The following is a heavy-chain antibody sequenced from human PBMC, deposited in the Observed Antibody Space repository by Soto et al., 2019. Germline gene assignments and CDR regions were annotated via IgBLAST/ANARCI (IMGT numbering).Heavy chain of an antibody. CDR1: GFNFDDYA. D-gene: IGHD3-22*01. CDR3: AKDLGRDYNSSVKDAFDI. V-gene: IGHV3-9*01. Sequence: QPGGSLRLSCAASGFNFDDYAMQWVRQAPGKGLEWVSGISSNSVNIGYADSVKGRFTIFRDNAKSSLYLQMNSLRAEDTGLYYCAKDLGRDYNSSVKDAFDIWGQGTMVTVSS. J-gene: IGHJ3*02. CDR2: ISSNSVNI.